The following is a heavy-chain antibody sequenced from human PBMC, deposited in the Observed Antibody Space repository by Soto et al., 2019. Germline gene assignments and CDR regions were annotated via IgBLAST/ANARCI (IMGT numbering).Heavy chain of an antibody. J-gene: IGHJ5*02. CDR1: GYTFTSYG. CDR2: ISAYNYNT. V-gene: IGHV1-18*01. CDR3: ARVVGALGHWFDP. D-gene: IGHD1-26*01. Sequence: GPSVKVSCKASGYTFTSYGLSWVRQAPGQGLEWMGRISAYNYNTNYAQKLQGRVTMTTDTSTSTAYMELRSLRSDDTAVYYCARVVGALGHWFDPWGQGTLVTVS.